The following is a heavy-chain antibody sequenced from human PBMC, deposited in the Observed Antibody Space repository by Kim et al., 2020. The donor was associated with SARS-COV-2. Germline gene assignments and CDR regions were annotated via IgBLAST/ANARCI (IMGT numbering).Heavy chain of an antibody. D-gene: IGHD3-10*01. Sequence: YAASVKGRFTISRDDSKSIAYLQMNSLKTEDTAVYYCTRERFGELLFDDYWGQGTLVTVSS. CDR3: TRERFGELLFDDY. V-gene: IGHV3-49*02. J-gene: IGHJ4*02.